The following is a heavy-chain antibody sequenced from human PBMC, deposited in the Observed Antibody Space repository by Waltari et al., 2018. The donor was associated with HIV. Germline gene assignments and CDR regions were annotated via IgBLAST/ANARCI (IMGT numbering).Heavy chain of an antibody. D-gene: IGHD3-22*01. Sequence: QLQLQESGPGLVKPSETLSLTCTVYGGSISSSSYYWGRTRRPPGRGMEWIGSIYYSGSTYYNPSLKSRVTISVDTSNNQFSLKLSSVTAADTAVYYCARHSLTYYYDSSGYSVAFDYWGQGTLVTVSS. J-gene: IGHJ4*02. CDR2: IYYSGST. V-gene: IGHV4-39*01. CDR3: ARHSLTYYYDSSGYSVAFDY. CDR1: GGSISSSSYY.